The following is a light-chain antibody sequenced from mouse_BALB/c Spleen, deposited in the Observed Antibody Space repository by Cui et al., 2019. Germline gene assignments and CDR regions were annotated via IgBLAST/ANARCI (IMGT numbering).Light chain of an antibody. V-gene: IGKV17-121*01. CDR2: DGN. J-gene: IGKJ4*01. Sequence: ETTVTQSPASLSMAIGEKVTIRCITSTEIDDDMNWYQQKPGEPPKLLISDGNTLRPGVPSRFSSSGYGTDFVFTIENMLSEDVSDYYCLQSDNLPFTFCSGTKLEIK. CDR1: TEIDDD. CDR3: LQSDNLPFT.